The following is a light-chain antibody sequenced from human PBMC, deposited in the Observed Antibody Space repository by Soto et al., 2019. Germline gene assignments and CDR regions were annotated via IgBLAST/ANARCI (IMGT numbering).Light chain of an antibody. J-gene: IGLJ2*01. Sequence: QSALTQPPSASGSPVQSVTISCTGTSSDVGGYNYVSWYQQHPGKAPKLMIYEVSKRPSGVPDRFSGSKSGNTASLTVSGLQAEDEADYYCSSYAGSNPVVFGGGTKLTVL. CDR2: EVS. CDR3: SSYAGSNPVV. CDR1: SSDVGGYNY. V-gene: IGLV2-8*01.